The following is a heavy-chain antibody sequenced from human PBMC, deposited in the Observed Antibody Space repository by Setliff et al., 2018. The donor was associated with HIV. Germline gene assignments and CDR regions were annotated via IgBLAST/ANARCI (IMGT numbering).Heavy chain of an antibody. V-gene: IGHV3-74*01. Sequence: GSLRLSCAASGLSFRSYWMHWVRQAPGKGLVWVSRINTDGSSTRYADSVKGRFTISRDNAKNTLYLRMNSLRAEDTAVYYCANMQWASNAWYSFDYWGQGALVTVSS. CDR2: INTDGSST. CDR3: ANMQWASNAWYSFDY. D-gene: IGHD6-19*01. J-gene: IGHJ4*02. CDR1: GLSFRSYW.